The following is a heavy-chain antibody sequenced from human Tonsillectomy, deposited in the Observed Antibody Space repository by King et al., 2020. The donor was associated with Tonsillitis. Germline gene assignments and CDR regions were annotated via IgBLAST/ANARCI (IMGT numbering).Heavy chain of an antibody. CDR2: MSYDGTNK. J-gene: IGHJ6*02. CDR1: GFTFSSYG. D-gene: IGHD1-26*01. V-gene: IGHV3-30*18. Sequence: VQLVESGGGVVQPGRSLRLSCAASGFTFSSYGMHWVRQAPGKGLEWVAVMSYDGTNKYYADSVKGRFTIYRDNSKNTVSLQMNSLRVEDTAVYYCAKEREANYYYSYGMDVWGQGTTVTVSS. CDR3: AKEREANYYYSYGMDV.